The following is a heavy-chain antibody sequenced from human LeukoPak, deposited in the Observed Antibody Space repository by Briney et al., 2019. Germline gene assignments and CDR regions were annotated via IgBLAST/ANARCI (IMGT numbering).Heavy chain of an antibody. Sequence: SETLSLTCTVSGGSIGTYYWTWIRQPAGKGMEWIGRIDASGSTTYNPSLNSRITMTVDTSRNQFSLKLSSVTAADTAVYYCARYGPNWFDPWGQGTLVTVSS. J-gene: IGHJ5*02. D-gene: IGHD4-17*01. CDR3: ARYGPNWFDP. CDR2: IDASGST. CDR1: GGSIGTYY. V-gene: IGHV4-4*07.